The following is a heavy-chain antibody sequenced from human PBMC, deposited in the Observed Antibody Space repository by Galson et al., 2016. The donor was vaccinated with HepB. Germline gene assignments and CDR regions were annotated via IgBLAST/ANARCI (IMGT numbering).Heavy chain of an antibody. V-gene: IGHV3-33*01. J-gene: IGHJ4*02. CDR3: ARDRYGDYLDY. CDR2: IWYDRNNK. D-gene: IGHD4-17*01. Sequence: SYGMHWVRQAPGKGLKWVAIIWYDRNNKYYADSVKGRFTISRDISKNTLYLQMNSLRAEDTAVYYCARDRYGDYLDYWGQGTLVTVSS. CDR1: SYG.